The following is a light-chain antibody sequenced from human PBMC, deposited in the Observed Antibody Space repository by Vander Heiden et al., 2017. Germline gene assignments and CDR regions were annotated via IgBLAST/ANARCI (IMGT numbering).Light chain of an antibody. J-gene: IGKJ1*01. CDR3: QQSYSTPET. Sequence: DIQMTQSPSSLSASVGDRLTITCRASQSISSYLNWYQQKPGKAPKLLIYAASSLQSGVPARFSGSGSGTDFTLTISSLQPEDFATYYCQQSYSTPETFGPGTKVEIK. CDR2: AAS. CDR1: QSISSY. V-gene: IGKV1-39*01.